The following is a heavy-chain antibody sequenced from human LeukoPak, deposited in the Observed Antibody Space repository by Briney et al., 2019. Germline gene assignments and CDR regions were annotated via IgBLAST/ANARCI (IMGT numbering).Heavy chain of an antibody. J-gene: IGHJ3*02. Sequence: ASVKVSCRASGYTFTNYYIHWVRQAPGQGLEWMGLINPGGDNTNYAQNFQGRVTMTRDTSASTVYMELSSLRSEDTAIYYCARIRDGYNDAYDIWGQGTVVTVPS. CDR1: GYTFTNYY. D-gene: IGHD5-24*01. CDR3: ARIRDGYNDAYDI. CDR2: INPGGDNT. V-gene: IGHV1-46*01.